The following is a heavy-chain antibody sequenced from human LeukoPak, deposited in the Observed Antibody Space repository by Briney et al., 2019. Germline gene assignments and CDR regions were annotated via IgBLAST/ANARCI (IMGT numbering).Heavy chain of an antibody. Sequence: GGSLRLSCAASGFTFSSYWMSWVRQAPGEGLEWVANIKQDGSGKYYVDSVKGRFTISRDNAKNSLYLQMNSLRAEDTAVYYCASLLTYSSGWYGGYWGQGTLVTVSS. D-gene: IGHD6-19*01. V-gene: IGHV3-7*03. CDR2: IKQDGSGK. CDR3: ASLLTYSSGWYGGY. CDR1: GFTFSSYW. J-gene: IGHJ4*02.